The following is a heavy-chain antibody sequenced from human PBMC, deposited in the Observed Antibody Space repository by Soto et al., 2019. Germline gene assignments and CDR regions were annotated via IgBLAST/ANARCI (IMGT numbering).Heavy chain of an antibody. CDR3: AREGGSSRWYPLYYYYGMDV. Sequence: ASVKVSCKASGYTFTSYAMHWVRQAPGQRLEWMGWINAGNGNTKYSQKFQGRVTITRDTSASTAYMELSSLRSEDTAVYYCAREGGSSRWYPLYYYYGMDVWGQGTTVTVPS. D-gene: IGHD6-13*01. CDR1: GYTFTSYA. J-gene: IGHJ6*02. V-gene: IGHV1-3*01. CDR2: INAGNGNT.